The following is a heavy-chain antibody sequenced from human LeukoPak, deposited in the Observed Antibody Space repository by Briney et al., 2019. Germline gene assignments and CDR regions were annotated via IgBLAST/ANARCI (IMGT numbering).Heavy chain of an antibody. J-gene: IGHJ6*02. CDR3: ARGRGRGYDYYGMDV. Sequence: SVKVSCKASGGTFSSYAISWVRQAPGQGLEWMGRIIPTLGIANYAQKFQGRVTITADKSTSTAYMELSSLRSEDTAVYYCARGRGRGYDYYGMDVWGQGTTVTVSS. V-gene: IGHV1-69*04. CDR1: GGTFSSYA. D-gene: IGHD1-26*01. CDR2: IIPTLGIA.